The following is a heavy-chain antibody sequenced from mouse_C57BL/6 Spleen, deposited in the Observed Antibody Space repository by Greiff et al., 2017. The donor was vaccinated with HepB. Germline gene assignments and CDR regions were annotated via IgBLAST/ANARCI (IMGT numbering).Heavy chain of an antibody. V-gene: IGHV5-17*01. CDR3: ARRVTGTGYYFDY. CDR2: ISSGSSTI. D-gene: IGHD4-1*01. J-gene: IGHJ2*01. Sequence: EVKVVESGGGLVKPGGSLKLSCAASGFTFSDYGMHWVRQAPEKGLEWVAYISSGSSTIYYADTVKGRFTISRDNAKNTLFLQMTSLRSEDTAMYYCARRVTGTGYYFDYWGQGTTLTVSS. CDR1: GFTFSDYG.